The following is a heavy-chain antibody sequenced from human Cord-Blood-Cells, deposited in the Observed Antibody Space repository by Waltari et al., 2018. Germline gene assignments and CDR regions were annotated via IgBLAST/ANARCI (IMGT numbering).Heavy chain of an antibody. J-gene: IGHJ4*02. CDR2: IIPIFGTA. V-gene: IGHV1-69*01. Sequence: QVQLVQSGAEVKKPGSSGKVSCKSSGGTFSSHAIGWGRKAPGQGLEWMGWIIPIFGTANYAQKFQGRVTITADESTSTAYMELSSLRSEDTAVYYCARRRGNYDSSGYYDYWGQGTLVTVSS. CDR3: ARRRGNYDSSGYYDY. CDR1: GGTFSSHA. D-gene: IGHD3-22*01.